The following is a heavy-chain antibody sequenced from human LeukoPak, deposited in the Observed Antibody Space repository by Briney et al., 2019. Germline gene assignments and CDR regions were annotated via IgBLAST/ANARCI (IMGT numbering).Heavy chain of an antibody. D-gene: IGHD1-1*01. V-gene: IGHV4-61*01. CDR1: GYSISSGYY. J-gene: IGHJ4*02. CDR3: TRGDWNHVYFDY. CDR2: IYYSGST. Sequence: SETLSLTCAVSGYSISSGYYWGWIRQPPGKGLEWIGYIYYSGSTNYNPSLKSRVTISVGTSKMQFSLKMSSVTAADTAVYYCTRGDWNHVYFDYWGQGTLVTVSS.